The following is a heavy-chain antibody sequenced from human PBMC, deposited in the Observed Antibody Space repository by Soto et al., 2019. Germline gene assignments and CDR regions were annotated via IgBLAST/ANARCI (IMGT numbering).Heavy chain of an antibody. V-gene: IGHV1-46*01. J-gene: IGHJ4*02. D-gene: IGHD2-21*02. CDR2: VNPSGGHT. Sequence: QVQLMQSGAEVKKPGASVKVSCKASGDTFTNYYIHWVRQAPGQGLEWMGTVNPSGGHTTYSQNFLGRVNMTRDTSTSTLYMELTSLTSDDTAVYYCARGAHGVVATAAFDYWGQGTLVTVSS. CDR3: ARGAHGVVATAAFDY. CDR1: GDTFTNYY.